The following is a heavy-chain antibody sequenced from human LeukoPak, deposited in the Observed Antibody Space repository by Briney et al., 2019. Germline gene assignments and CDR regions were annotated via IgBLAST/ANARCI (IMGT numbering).Heavy chain of an antibody. CDR3: AKFGSSGSKYYYYYGMDV. Sequence: GGSLRLSCAASGFTFSSYSMNWVRQAPGKGLEWVSSISSSSSYIYYADSVKGRFTISRNNAKNSLYLQMNSLRAEDPAVYYCAKFGSSGSKYYYYYGMDVWGQGTTVTVSS. CDR1: GFTFSSYS. J-gene: IGHJ6*02. CDR2: ISSSSSYI. D-gene: IGHD3-22*01. V-gene: IGHV3-21*01.